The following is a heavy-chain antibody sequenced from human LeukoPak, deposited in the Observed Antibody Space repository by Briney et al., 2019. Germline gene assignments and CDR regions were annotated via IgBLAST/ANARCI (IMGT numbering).Heavy chain of an antibody. CDR3: AKDTVGYSYGYGDY. CDR1: GFTFSSYA. J-gene: IGHJ4*02. D-gene: IGHD5-18*01. V-gene: IGHV3-23*01. CDR2: ISGSGGST. Sequence: PGGSLRLSCAASGFTFSSYAMSWVRQAPEKGLEAVSAISGSGGSTYYADSVKCRFTISRDNSKNTLYLQMNSLRAEDTAVYYCAKDTVGYSYGYGDYWGQGTLVTVSS.